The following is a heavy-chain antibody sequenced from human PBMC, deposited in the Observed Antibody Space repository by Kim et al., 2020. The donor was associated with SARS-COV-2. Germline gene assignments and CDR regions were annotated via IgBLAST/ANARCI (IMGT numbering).Heavy chain of an antibody. J-gene: IGHJ4*02. CDR3: ARNKYYDFWSGYWPFDY. Sequence: SAKVSCKASGGTFSSYAISWVRQAPGQGLEWMGGIIPIFGTANYAQKFQGRVTITADESTSTAYMELSSLRSEDTAVYYCARNKYYDFWSGYWPFDYWGQGTLVTVSS. CDR2: IIPIFGTA. V-gene: IGHV1-69*13. D-gene: IGHD3-3*01. CDR1: GGTFSSYA.